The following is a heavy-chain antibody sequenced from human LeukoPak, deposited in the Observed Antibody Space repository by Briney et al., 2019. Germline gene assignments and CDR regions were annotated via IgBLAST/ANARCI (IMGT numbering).Heavy chain of an antibody. V-gene: IGHV4-34*01. CDR3: ASVDPGVAGYDY. CDR1: GGSFSGYY. CDR2: INHSGST. D-gene: IGHD6-19*01. Sequence: PSETLSLTCAVYGGSFSGYYWSWIRQPPGKGLEWIGEINHSGSTNYNPSLKSRVTISVDASKNQFSLKLSSVTAADTAVYYCASVDPGVAGYDYWGQGTLVTVSS. J-gene: IGHJ4*02.